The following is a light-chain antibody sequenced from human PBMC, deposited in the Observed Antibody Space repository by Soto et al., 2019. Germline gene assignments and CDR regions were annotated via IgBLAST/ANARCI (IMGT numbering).Light chain of an antibody. CDR1: SSDVGGYTY. CDR2: EVS. V-gene: IGLV2-14*01. J-gene: IGLJ1*01. Sequence: QSALTQPASVSGSPGQSITISCTGTSSDVGGYTYVSWYQLYPGKAPQLIIYEVSNRPSGVSNRFSGSKSGNTASLTISGLQAEDEADYYCSSFSRSTPLDYVFGTGTKLTVL. CDR3: SSFSRSTPLDYV.